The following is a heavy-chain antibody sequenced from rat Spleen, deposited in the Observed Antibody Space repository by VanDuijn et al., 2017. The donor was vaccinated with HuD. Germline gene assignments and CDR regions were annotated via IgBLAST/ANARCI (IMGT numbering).Heavy chain of an antibody. Sequence: EVHLVESGGGLVQPGRSLKLSCVASGFTFNNYWMTWIRQAPGKGLEWVASITNAAGKVYYPDSVKGRFTLSRDNAKSTLYLQMGSLRSEDTATYYCTTFSDYATSPFAYWGRGALVTVSS. CDR1: GFTFNNYW. D-gene: IGHD1-6*01. CDR3: TTFSDYATSPFAY. V-gene: IGHV5-31*01. CDR2: ITNAAGKV. J-gene: IGHJ3*01.